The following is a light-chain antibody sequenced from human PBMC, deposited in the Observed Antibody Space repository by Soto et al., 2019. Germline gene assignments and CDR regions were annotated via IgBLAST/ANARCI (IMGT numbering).Light chain of an antibody. CDR3: QQYNNWPRT. V-gene: IGKV3-15*01. J-gene: IGKJ1*01. CDR2: GAS. Sequence: DRVMTQSPGTLSVSPGERATLSCRASQSVSSNLAWYQQKPGQAPSLLIYGASTRATGIPARFSGSGSGTEFALTISSLQSEDFAVYYCQQYNNWPRTFGRGTKVDIK. CDR1: QSVSSN.